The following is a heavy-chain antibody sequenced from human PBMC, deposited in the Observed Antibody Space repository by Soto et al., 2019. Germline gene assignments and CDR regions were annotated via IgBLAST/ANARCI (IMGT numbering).Heavy chain of an antibody. CDR2: ISHDGSNK. J-gene: IGHJ6*02. Sequence: SLKISCAASGLTFSSYAMHWVRQAPGKGLEWVAVISHDGSNKYYADSVKGRFTISRDNSKNTLYPQMNSLRAEDTAMYYCTRDQGLRSLYYYYGMDVWGQGTPVTVSS. CDR3: TRDQGLRSLYYYYGMDV. D-gene: IGHD5-12*01. V-gene: IGHV3-30-3*01. CDR1: GLTFSSYA.